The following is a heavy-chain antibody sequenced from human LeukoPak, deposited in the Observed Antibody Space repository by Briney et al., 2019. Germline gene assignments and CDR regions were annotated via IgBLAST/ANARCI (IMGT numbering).Heavy chain of an antibody. D-gene: IGHD6-19*01. CDR2: ISAYNGNT. CDR3: ARREQWLVGDDY. J-gene: IGHJ4*02. CDR1: GYSFTSYG. Sequence: ASVKVSCKASGYSFTSYGITWVRQAPGQGLEWMGWISAYNGNTNYAQKFQGRVAMTTDTSTSTAYMELRSLRSDDTAVYYCARREQWLVGDDYWGQGTLVTVFS. V-gene: IGHV1-18*01.